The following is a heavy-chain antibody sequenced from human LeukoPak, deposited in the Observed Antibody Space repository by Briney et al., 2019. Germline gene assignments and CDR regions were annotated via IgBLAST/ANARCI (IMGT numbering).Heavy chain of an antibody. CDR2: IYSGGST. CDR3: AKIGGNFNY. J-gene: IGHJ4*02. D-gene: IGHD4-23*01. Sequence: GRTLRLSCAASGFPVSSNYMTWVRQAPGKGLEWVSVIYSGGSTYYADSVKGRFTISRDNSKNTVFLQMNSLRAEDTAVYYCAKIGGNFNYWGQGTLVTVS. CDR1: GFPVSSNY. V-gene: IGHV3-53*01.